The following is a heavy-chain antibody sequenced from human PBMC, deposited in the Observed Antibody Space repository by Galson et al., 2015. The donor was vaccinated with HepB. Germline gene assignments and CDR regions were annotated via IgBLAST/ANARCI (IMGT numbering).Heavy chain of an antibody. D-gene: IGHD5-24*01. V-gene: IGHV1-18*01. CDR3: ARGGMATIGGPTFDY. CDR2: INPYNGNT. Sequence: QSGAEVKKPGASVKVSCKAYRYTFTKFGISWVRQAPGQGLEWMGWINPYNGNTNYAQKFQGRVIMTTDTSTSTAYMEPRSLRSDDTAVYYCARGGMATIGGPTFDYWGQGTLVTVSS. CDR1: RYTFTKFG. J-gene: IGHJ4*02.